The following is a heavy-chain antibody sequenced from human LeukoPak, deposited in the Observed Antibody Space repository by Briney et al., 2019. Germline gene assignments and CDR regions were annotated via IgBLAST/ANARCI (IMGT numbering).Heavy chain of an antibody. CDR3: ARGGRYDSSGYYHDY. D-gene: IGHD3-22*01. J-gene: IGHJ4*02. Sequence: SETLSLTCTVSGGSISSSSYYWGWIRQPPGKGLEWIGSIYYSGSTYYNPSLKSRVTISVDTSKNQFSLKLSSVTAADTAVYYCARGGRYDSSGYYHDYWGQGTLVTVSS. CDR2: IYYSGST. V-gene: IGHV4-39*01. CDR1: GGSISSSSYY.